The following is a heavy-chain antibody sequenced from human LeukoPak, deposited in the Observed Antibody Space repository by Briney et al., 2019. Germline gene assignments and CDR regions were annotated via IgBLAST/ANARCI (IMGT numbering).Heavy chain of an antibody. CDR1: GFTFSNYD. D-gene: IGHD5-18*01. V-gene: IGHV3-21*01. CDR2: ISSSSSYK. CDR3: ARAPGGYSYGTPNFDY. Sequence: GGSLRLSCEASGFTFSNYDMNWVRQAPGKGLEWVSSISSSSSYKYYADSVKGRFTISRDNAKNSPHLHMNSLRAEDTAVYYCARAPGGYSYGTPNFDYWGQGTLVTVSS. J-gene: IGHJ4*02.